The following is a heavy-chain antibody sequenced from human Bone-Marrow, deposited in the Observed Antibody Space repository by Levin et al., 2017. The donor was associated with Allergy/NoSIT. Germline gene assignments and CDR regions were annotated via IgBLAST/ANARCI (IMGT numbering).Heavy chain of an antibody. CDR2: SSFSGRNGNNE. J-gene: IGHJ4*02. D-gene: IGHD1-26*01. CDR1: GFTLSSYG. Sequence: SGGSLRLSCAASGFTLSSYGMHWVRQAPGKGLEWVAASSFSGRNGNNEYYADSVKGRFTISRDNSKNTLYLQMNSPRVEDTGVYYCATGGGSNSYWGQGVLLTVSS. CDR3: ATGGGSNSY. V-gene: IGHV3-30*03.